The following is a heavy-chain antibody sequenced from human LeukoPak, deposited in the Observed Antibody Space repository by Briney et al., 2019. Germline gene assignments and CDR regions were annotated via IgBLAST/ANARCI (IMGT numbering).Heavy chain of an antibody. V-gene: IGHV4-59*01. D-gene: IGHD4-17*01. CDR2: IYYSGST. CDR3: ARAGVGDKFRSGYGDYEY. J-gene: IGHJ4*02. Sequence: PSETLSLTCTVSGGSISSYYWSWIRQPPGKGLEWIGYIYYSGSTNYNPSLKSRVTISVDTSKNQFSLKLSSVTAADTAVYYCARAGVGDKFRSGYGDYEYWGQGTLVTVSS. CDR1: GGSISSYY.